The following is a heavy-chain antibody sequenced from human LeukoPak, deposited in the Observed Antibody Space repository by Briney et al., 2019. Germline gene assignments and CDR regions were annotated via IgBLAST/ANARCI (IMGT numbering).Heavy chain of an antibody. CDR3: ARDTAGIRYFDWLRTNWFDP. D-gene: IGHD3-9*01. CDR1: GYTFTGYY. CDR2: INPNSGGT. V-gene: IGHV1-2*02. Sequence: PLASVKVSCKASGYTFTGYYMHWVRQAPGQGLEWMGWINPNSGGTNYAQKFQGRVTMTRDTSISTAYMELSRLRSDDTAVYYFARDTAGIRYFDWLRTNWFDPWGQGTLVTVSS. J-gene: IGHJ5*02.